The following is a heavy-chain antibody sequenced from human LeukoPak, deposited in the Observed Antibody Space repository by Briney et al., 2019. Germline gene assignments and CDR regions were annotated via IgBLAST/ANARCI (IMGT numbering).Heavy chain of an antibody. J-gene: IGHJ5*02. D-gene: IGHD3-22*01. Sequence: PSETLSLTCTVSGGSIRRYHWSWIRQPPGKGLEWIGYIYYSGSSTYNPSLKSRVTISVDTSKNHFSLKLSSVTAADTAVYYCARADYFYDGGGYYWFDPWGQGTLVTVSS. CDR3: ARADYFYDGGGYYWFDP. CDR2: IYYSGSS. CDR1: GGSIRRYH. V-gene: IGHV4-59*01.